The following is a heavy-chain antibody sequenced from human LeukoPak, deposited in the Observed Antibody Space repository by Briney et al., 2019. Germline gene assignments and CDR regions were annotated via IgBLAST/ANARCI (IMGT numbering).Heavy chain of an antibody. CDR2: ISSSSRDI. V-gene: IGHV3-21*01. Sequence: GGSLRLSCAASGFTFSSYEVNWVRQAPGKGLEWVAAISSSSRDIFYADSVKGRFSISRDNTQNSLSLQMNSLRAEDTAVYYCVREAAATLFDYWGQGTLVTVSS. CDR1: GFTFSSYE. D-gene: IGHD1-26*01. CDR3: VREAAATLFDY. J-gene: IGHJ4*02.